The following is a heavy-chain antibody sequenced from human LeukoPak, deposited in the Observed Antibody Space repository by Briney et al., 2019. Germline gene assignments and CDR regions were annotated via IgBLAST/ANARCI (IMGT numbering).Heavy chain of an antibody. V-gene: IGHV4-39*01. D-gene: IGHD2-15*01. CDR2: IYYSGST. Sequence: SETLSLACTVSGGSISSSSYYWGWIRQPPGKGLEWIGSIYYSGSTYYNPSLKSRVTISVDTSKNQFSLKLSSVTAADTAVYYCAGSNAATNYFDYWGQGTLVTVSS. CDR1: GGSISSSSYY. CDR3: AGSNAATNYFDY. J-gene: IGHJ4*02.